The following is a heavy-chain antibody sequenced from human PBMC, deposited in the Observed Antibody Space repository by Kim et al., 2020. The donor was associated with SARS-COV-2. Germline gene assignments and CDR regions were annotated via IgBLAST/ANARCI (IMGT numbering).Heavy chain of an antibody. CDR3: AKVRQWLVQRYFDR. D-gene: IGHD6-19*01. Sequence: ADSVKGPFTISRDNSKNTRYLQMNSLRAEDTAVYYCAKVRQWLVQRYFDRWGRGTLVTVSS. V-gene: IGHV3-23*01. J-gene: IGHJ2*01.